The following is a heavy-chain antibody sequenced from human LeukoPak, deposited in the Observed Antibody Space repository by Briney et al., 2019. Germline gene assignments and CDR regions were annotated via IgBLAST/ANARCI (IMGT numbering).Heavy chain of an antibody. CDR2: FFYSGST. CDR1: GASINKYY. J-gene: IGHJ6*02. V-gene: IGHV4-59*08. D-gene: IGHD2-2*01. CDR3: ARNAGTKDYYYGMDV. Sequence: SETLSLTCTVSGASINKYYWNWVRQPPGKGLEWIGYFFYSGSTRYNPSLKSRVTISGDMSNNQFSLRLTSLTAADTAVYYCARNAGTKDYYYGMDVWGQGTTVIISS.